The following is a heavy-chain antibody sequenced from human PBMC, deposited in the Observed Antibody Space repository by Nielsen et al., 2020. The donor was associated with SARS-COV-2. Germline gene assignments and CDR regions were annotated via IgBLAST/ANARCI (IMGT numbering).Heavy chain of an antibody. J-gene: IGHJ1*01. CDR1: GGSVSSGSYY. CDR3: ARGSPGRVQWLAPAFQH. Sequence: SETLSLTCTVSGGSVSSGSYYWSWIRQPPGKGLEWIGEINHSGSTNYNPSLKSRVTISVDTSKNQFSLKLSSVTAADTAVYYCARGSPGRVQWLAPAFQHWGQGTLVTVSS. D-gene: IGHD6-19*01. V-gene: IGHV4-39*07. CDR2: INHSGST.